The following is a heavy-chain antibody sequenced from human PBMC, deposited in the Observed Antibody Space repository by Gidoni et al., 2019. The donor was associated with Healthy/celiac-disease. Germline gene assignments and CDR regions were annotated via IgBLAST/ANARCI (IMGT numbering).Heavy chain of an antibody. CDR2: IYYSGST. CDR3: ARHGDGTEAWGY. V-gene: IGHV4-39*01. D-gene: IGHD7-27*01. CDR1: GASISSSSYY. Sequence: QLQLQASGPGLVKPSATLSRTCTVSGASISSSSYYWCWIRQPPGKGLEWIGSIYYSGSTYYNPSLKSRVTISVDTSKNQFSLKLSSVTAADTAVYYCARHGDGTEAWGYWGQGTLVTVSS. J-gene: IGHJ4*02.